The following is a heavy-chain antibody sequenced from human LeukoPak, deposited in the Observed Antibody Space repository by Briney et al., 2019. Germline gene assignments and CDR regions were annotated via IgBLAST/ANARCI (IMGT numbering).Heavy chain of an antibody. CDR1: GFIFTTYG. D-gene: IGHD1-26*01. V-gene: IGHV3-33*06. CDR2: VWSGGNNK. CDR3: AKDGQVGAIGYFDY. Sequence: GTSLRLSCAASGFIFTTYGMHWVRQAPGKGLEWVAVVWSGGNNKYYSDSVKGRFTISRDNSKNRLYLEMNSLRAEDTAVCYCAKDGQVGAIGYFDYRGQGTLVTVSS. J-gene: IGHJ4*02.